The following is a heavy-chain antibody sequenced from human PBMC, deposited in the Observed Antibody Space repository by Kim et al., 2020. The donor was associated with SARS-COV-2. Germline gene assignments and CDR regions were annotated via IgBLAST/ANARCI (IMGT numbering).Heavy chain of an antibody. J-gene: IGHJ4*02. D-gene: IGHD3-22*01. CDR1: GFTFSSYG. Sequence: GGSLRLSCAASGFTFSSYGMHWVRQAPGKGLEWVAVIWYDGSNKYYADSVKGRFTISRDNSKNTLYLQMNSLRAEDTAVYYCAIGTYYYDSSGYYPFDYWGQGTLVTVSS. CDR2: IWYDGSNK. CDR3: AIGTYYYDSSGYYPFDY. V-gene: IGHV3-33*01.